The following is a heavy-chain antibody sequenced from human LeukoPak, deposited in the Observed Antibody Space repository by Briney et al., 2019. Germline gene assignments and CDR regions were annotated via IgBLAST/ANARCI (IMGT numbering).Heavy chain of an antibody. CDR2: ISYDGSNE. Sequence: PGGSLRLSCAASGFTFSSYAMHWVRQAPGKGLEWVAVISYDGSNEYYADSVKGRFTISRDNSKNTLYLQMNSLRAEDTAVYYCARDHNYDILTGYSDNWFDPWGQGTLVTVSS. V-gene: IGHV3-30-3*01. J-gene: IGHJ5*02. D-gene: IGHD3-9*01. CDR1: GFTFSSYA. CDR3: ARDHNYDILTGYSDNWFDP.